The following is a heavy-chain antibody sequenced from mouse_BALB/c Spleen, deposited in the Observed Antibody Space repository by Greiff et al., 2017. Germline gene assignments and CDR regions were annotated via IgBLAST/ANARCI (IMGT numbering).Heavy chain of an antibody. CDR2: ISSGGSYT. V-gene: IGHV5-9-3*01. CDR1: GFTFSSYA. J-gene: IGHJ4*01. Sequence: EVHLVESGGGLVKPGGSLKLSCAASGFTFSSYALSWVRQTPAKRLEWVATISSGGSYTYYPDSVKGRFTISRDNAKNTLYLQMSSLRSEDTAMYYCASGGLYAMDYWGQGTSVTVSS. CDR3: ASGGLYAMDY.